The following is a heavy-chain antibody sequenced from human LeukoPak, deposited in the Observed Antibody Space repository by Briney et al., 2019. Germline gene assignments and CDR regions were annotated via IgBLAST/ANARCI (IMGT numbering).Heavy chain of an antibody. Sequence: SETLSLTCTVSGGSISSYYWSWIRQPPGKGLEWIGYIYYSGSTNYNPSLKSRVTIAVDTSKNQLSLKLSSVTAADTAVYYCARVPYSVVVPPGAFDIWGQGTMVTVSS. V-gene: IGHV4-59*01. CDR1: GGSISSYY. CDR3: ARVPYSVVVPPGAFDI. D-gene: IGHD2-2*01. CDR2: IYYSGST. J-gene: IGHJ3*02.